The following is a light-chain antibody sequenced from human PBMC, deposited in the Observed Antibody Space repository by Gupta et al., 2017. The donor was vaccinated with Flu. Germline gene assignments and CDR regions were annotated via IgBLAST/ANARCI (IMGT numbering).Light chain of an antibody. CDR3: QSADNSGTYVV. J-gene: IGLJ3*02. Sequence: SYALTQPPSLSVSPGQTARITCSGDALSNQFTYWYQQKPGQAPVLVIFNDNGRPSGIPERFSGSNSGTTVTLTISGVQAEDEAAYYCQSADNSGTYVVFGGGTRLTV. CDR1: ALSNQF. CDR2: NDN. V-gene: IGLV3-25*03.